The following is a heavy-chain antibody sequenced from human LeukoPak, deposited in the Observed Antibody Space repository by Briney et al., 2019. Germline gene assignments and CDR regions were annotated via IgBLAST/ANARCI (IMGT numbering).Heavy chain of an antibody. CDR1: GYSFTNSG. D-gene: IGHD6-19*01. V-gene: IGHV1-18*01. CDR2: ISAYNGNA. Sequence: ASVKVSCKTSGYSFTNSGVSWVRQAPGQALEWMGWISAYNGNAKYAQKVQDRVTLTTDTSTSTAYMELGSLRSDDTAVYYCARDRDHRALAGSFDPWGQGTLVTVSS. J-gene: IGHJ5*02. CDR3: ARDRDHRALAGSFDP.